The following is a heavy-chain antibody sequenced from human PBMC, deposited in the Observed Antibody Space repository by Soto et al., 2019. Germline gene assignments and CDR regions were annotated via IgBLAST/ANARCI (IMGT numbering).Heavy chain of an antibody. V-gene: IGHV1-2*02. Sequence: GASVKVSCKASGYTFTAYYIHWVRQAPGQGLEWMGWINPNSGGTNYAQKFQGRVAMTRDTSISTAYMELSRLRSDDTAVYYCARLTVPLDIVVLPAAPLAFWGQGALVTVSS. CDR2: INPNSGGT. J-gene: IGHJ4*02. CDR1: GYTFTAYY. D-gene: IGHD2-2*01. CDR3: ARLTVPLDIVVLPAAPLAF.